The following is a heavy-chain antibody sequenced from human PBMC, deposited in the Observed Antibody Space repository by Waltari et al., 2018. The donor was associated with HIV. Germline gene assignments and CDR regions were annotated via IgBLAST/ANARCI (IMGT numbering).Heavy chain of an antibody. CDR2: INPKSGGR. J-gene: IGHJ5*02. Sequence: ASGYTVTDYYVHWVRQAPGQRLEWMGWINPKSGGRKFAQKFQGRVTMTWDTSITTAYMELHRLRSDDTAVYYCARRSWDLWGQGTLLTVSS. CDR3: ARRSWDL. V-gene: IGHV1-2*02. CDR1: GYTVTDYY.